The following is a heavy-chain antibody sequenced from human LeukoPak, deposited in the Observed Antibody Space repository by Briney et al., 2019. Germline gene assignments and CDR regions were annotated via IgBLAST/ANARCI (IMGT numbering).Heavy chain of an antibody. V-gene: IGHV4-34*01. CDR2: INHSGST. Sequence: SETLSLTCAVYGGSFSGYYWSWIRQPPGKGLEWIGEINHSGSTNYNPSLKSRVTISVDTSKNQFSLKLSSVTAADTAVYYCARIPGIVVVPAAMGIDAFDIWGQGTMVTVSS. CDR1: GGSFSGYY. CDR3: ARIPGIVVVPAAMGIDAFDI. J-gene: IGHJ3*02. D-gene: IGHD2-2*01.